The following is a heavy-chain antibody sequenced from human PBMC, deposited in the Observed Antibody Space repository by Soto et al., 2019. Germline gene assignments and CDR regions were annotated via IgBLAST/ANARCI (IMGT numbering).Heavy chain of an antibody. D-gene: IGHD3-22*01. Sequence: GLLRLSCAASGFTFSSYSMNWVRQAPGKGLEWVSSISSSSSYIYYADSVKGRFTISRDNAKNSLYLQMNSLRAEDTAVYYCARDGRNYDSSGYYSRYYYYYGMDVWGQGTTVTVSS. CDR2: ISSSSSYI. J-gene: IGHJ6*02. V-gene: IGHV3-21*01. CDR1: GFTFSSYS. CDR3: ARDGRNYDSSGYYSRYYYYYGMDV.